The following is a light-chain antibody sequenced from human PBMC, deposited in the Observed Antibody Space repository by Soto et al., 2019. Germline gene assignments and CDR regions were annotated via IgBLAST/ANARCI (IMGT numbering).Light chain of an antibody. J-gene: IGLJ1*01. CDR1: SSNIGSNT. Sequence: SVLTQPPSASGTPGQRGTISCSGSSSNIGSNTVNWYQQLPGTAPKLLIYSNNQRPSGVSYRFSGSKSGNTASLSISGLQAEDEADYYCSSSTTSSSYVFGTGPKVTV. CDR3: SSSTTSSSYV. CDR2: SNN. V-gene: IGLV1-44*01.